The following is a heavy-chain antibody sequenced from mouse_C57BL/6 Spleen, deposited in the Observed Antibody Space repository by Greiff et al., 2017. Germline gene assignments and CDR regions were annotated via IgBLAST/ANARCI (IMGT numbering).Heavy chain of an antibody. CDR1: GFTFSSYA. CDR3: TRDDYDWYFDV. D-gene: IGHD2-4*01. V-gene: IGHV5-9-1*02. Sequence: EVMLVESGEGLVKPGGSLKLSCAASGFTFSSYAMSWVRQTPEKRLEWVAYISSGGDYLYYADTVKGRFTISRDNARNTLYLQMSSLKSEDTAMYYCTRDDYDWYFDVWGTGTTVTVSS. CDR2: ISSGGDYL. J-gene: IGHJ1*03.